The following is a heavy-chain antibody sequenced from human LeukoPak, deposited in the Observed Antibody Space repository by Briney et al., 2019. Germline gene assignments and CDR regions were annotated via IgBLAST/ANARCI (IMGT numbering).Heavy chain of an antibody. CDR2: VKGDGSFT. CDR3: VRDGDDYNFDY. V-gene: IGHV3-74*01. CDR1: GFTFRNYW. Sequence: PGGSLRLSCAASGFTFRNYWMHWVRQAPGKGLVWVSRVKGDGSFTDYADSVKGRFTISRDNAKNTLYLQMYSLTAEDTAAYYCVRDGDDYNFDYWGQGSLVTVSS. J-gene: IGHJ4*02. D-gene: IGHD5-24*01.